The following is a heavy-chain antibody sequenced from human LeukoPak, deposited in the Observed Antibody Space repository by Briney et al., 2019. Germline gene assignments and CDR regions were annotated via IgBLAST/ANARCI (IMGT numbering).Heavy chain of an antibody. V-gene: IGHV3-23*01. D-gene: IGHD3-10*01. CDR2: MSGSGKTT. Sequence: GGSLRLSCAASGFTFSSYAMNWVRQAPGKGLEWVSGMSGSGKTTYYADSVKGRFNISRDNSKDTVYLQMNSLRGEDTAMYFCAKDGGLVRGAFDSWGLGTLVTVSS. CDR3: AKDGGLVRGAFDS. J-gene: IGHJ4*02. CDR1: GFTFSSYA.